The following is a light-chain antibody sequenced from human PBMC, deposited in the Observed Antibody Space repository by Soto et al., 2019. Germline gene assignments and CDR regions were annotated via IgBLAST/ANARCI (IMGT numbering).Light chain of an antibody. V-gene: IGKV3-15*01. CDR2: GAP. J-gene: IGKJ1*01. Sequence: EIVMTQSPATLSVSPGERVTLSCRARQSVGSNLAWYQQKPGQAPRLLIYGAPTRATGIPARFSGSGSETEFTLTISSLQAEDSAVYFCQQYNNWPTWTFGQGTKVDIK. CDR3: QQYNNWPTWT. CDR1: QSVGSN.